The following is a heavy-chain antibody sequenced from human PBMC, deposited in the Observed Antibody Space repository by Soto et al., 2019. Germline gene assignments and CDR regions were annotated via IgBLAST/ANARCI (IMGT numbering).Heavy chain of an antibody. CDR2: IYYRGNA. J-gene: IGHJ4*02. CDR1: DDSINSDKYY. V-gene: IGHV4-39*01. Sequence: QLQLQESGPGLVKPSETLSLTCSVSDDSINSDKYYWGWIRQPPGKDLEWIGSIYYRGNAYYNPSLQTRVTISLDKSKSQFSLKLNSVTAADSAVYFCARLEGLATISYYFDFWGPGALVTVSS. D-gene: IGHD5-12*01. CDR3: ARLEGLATISYYFDF.